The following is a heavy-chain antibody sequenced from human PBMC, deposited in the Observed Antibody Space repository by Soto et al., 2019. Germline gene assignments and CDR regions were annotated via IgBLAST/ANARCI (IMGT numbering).Heavy chain of an antibody. CDR1: GYSFSDYD. J-gene: IGHJ5*02. Sequence: QVQLVQSGAEVKKPGASVKVSCKASGYSFSDYDINWVRQATGQGPEWMGWMNPNSGNTGYAQKFQGRVTMTMTTSIHTAYMELSSLGSEDTAVYYCARDNRYNWNDEGWFDPWGQGTLVTVSS. CDR3: ARDNRYNWNDEGWFDP. CDR2: MNPNSGNT. D-gene: IGHD1-20*01. V-gene: IGHV1-8*01.